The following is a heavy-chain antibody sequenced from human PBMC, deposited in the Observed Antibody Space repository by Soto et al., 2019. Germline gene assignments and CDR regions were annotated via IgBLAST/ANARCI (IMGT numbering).Heavy chain of an antibody. D-gene: IGHD1-7*01. CDR1: GFTFSSYA. V-gene: IGHV3-30-3*01. J-gene: IGHJ4*02. Sequence: GGSLRLSCAASGFTFSSYAMHWVRQAPGKGLEWVAVISYDGSNKYYADSVKGRFTISRDNSKNTLYLQMNSLRAEDTAVYYCAREEELRYYFDYWGQGTLVTVSS. CDR3: AREEELRYYFDY. CDR2: ISYDGSNK.